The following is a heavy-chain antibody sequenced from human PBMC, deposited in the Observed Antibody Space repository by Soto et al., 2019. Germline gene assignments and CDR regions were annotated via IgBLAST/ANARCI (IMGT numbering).Heavy chain of an antibody. CDR2: ISPYTGNT. CDR3: VMVDNYVTPTPQDV. J-gene: IGHJ6*02. Sequence: QVQLVQSGDEVKKPGASVKVSCKASGYIFVNYGIAWVRQAPGPGLEWMGWISPYTGNTHSATKVQARLTMTTDTSTSTAYVDLGSLTSDDTAVYYCVMVDNYVTPTPQDVWGQGTTVTVSS. D-gene: IGHD3-16*01. CDR1: GYIFVNYG. V-gene: IGHV1-18*01.